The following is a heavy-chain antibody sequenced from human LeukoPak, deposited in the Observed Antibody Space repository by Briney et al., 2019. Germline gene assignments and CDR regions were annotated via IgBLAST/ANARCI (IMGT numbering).Heavy chain of an antibody. D-gene: IGHD3-16*01. J-gene: IGHJ3*02. CDR1: GYTFTSYY. Sequence: SVKVSCKASGYTFTSYYMHWVRQAPGQGLEWMGGIIPIFGTANYAQKFQGRVTITADESTSTAYMELSSLRSEDTAVYYCARALRVSEVWEAFDIWGQGTMVTVSS. V-gene: IGHV1-69*13. CDR2: IIPIFGTA. CDR3: ARALRVSEVWEAFDI.